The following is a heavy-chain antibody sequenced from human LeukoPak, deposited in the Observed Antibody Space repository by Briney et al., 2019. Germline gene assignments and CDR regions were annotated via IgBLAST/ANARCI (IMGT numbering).Heavy chain of an antibody. CDR2: IYYSGST. Sequence: SETLSLTCTVSGGSISSYYWSWIRQPPGKGLEWIGYIYYSGSTNYNPSLKSRVTISVDTSKNQFSLKLSSVTAADTAVYYCAREVGPYYYYYYMDVWGEGTTVTVSS. V-gene: IGHV4-59*01. D-gene: IGHD2-2*01. J-gene: IGHJ6*03. CDR3: AREVGPYYYYYYMDV. CDR1: GGSISSYY.